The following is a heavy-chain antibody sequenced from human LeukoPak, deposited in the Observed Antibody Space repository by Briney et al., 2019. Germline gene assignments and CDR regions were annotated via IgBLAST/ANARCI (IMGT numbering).Heavy chain of an antibody. V-gene: IGHV3-23*01. J-gene: IGHJ3*02. CDR1: GFTFSIYA. Sequence: HSGGSLRLSCTGSGFTFSIYAMSWVRQAPGRGLKWVSAITSSGDTTFYADSVRGRFTISRDNSKNTLYLQMNSLRAEDTAVYYCAKSITSGRYVDAFDIWGQGTMVTVSS. D-gene: IGHD6-19*01. CDR2: ITSSGDTT. CDR3: AKSITSGRYVDAFDI.